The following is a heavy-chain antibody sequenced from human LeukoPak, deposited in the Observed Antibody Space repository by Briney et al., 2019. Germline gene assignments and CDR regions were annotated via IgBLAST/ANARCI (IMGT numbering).Heavy chain of an antibody. D-gene: IGHD3-16*01. V-gene: IGHV3-23*01. J-gene: IGHJ4*02. CDR2: TSDSGDNT. CDR3: ANNLFGYFDC. CDR1: GFTFSSYA. Sequence: PGGSLRLSRAASGFTFSSYAMSWVRQAPGEGLEWVSSTSDSGDNTYYADSVKGRFITSRDNSKNTLFLQMQSLRAEDTAVYYCANNLFGYFDCWGQGTLVTVSS.